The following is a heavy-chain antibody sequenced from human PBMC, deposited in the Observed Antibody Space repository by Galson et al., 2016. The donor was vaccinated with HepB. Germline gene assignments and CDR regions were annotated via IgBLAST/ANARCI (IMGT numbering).Heavy chain of an antibody. CDR1: GFNFNNAW. CDR3: ATDLRVAGPFDI. Sequence: SLRLSCAASGFNFNNAWMNWVRQAPGKGLEWVGRIKSEGDGGTTDYGAPVKGRFIISRDDSKNTLYLQMNSLKTEDKAVYYCATDLRVAGPFDIWGQGTVVTVSS. J-gene: IGHJ3*02. V-gene: IGHV3-15*07. CDR2: IKSEGDGGTT. D-gene: IGHD3-10*01.